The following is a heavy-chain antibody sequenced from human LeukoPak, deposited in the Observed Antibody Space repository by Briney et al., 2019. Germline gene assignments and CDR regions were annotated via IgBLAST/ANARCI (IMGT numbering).Heavy chain of an antibody. CDR1: GGSFSGYY. CDR2: IHYSGIT. V-gene: IGHV4-34*01. J-gene: IGHJ4*02. CDR3: ARAPLTTATSDYFDL. D-gene: IGHD4-17*01. Sequence: PSETLSLTCAVYGGSFSGYYWSWIRQSPEKGLEWIGYIHYSGITKSNPSLESRLTLSVDTSKNQLSLRLTSVTAADTAVYYCARAPLTTATSDYFDLWGLGTLVTVSS.